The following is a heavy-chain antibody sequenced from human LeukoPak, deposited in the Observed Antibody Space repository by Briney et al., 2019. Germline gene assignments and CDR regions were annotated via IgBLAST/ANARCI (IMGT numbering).Heavy chain of an antibody. CDR1: GGSISSSSYY. J-gene: IGHJ4*02. Sequence: PSETLSLTCTVSGGSISSSSYYWGWIRQPPGKGLEWIGSIYYSGSTYYNPSLKSRVTISVDTSKNQFSLKLSSVTAADTAVYYCARHDAVDTAIRAGFDYWGQGTLVTVSS. CDR3: ARHDAVDTAIRAGFDY. CDR2: IYYSGST. D-gene: IGHD5-18*01. V-gene: IGHV4-39*01.